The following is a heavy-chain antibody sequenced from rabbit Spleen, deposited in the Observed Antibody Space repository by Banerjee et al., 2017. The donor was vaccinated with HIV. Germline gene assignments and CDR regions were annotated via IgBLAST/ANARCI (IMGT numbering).Heavy chain of an antibody. V-gene: IGHV1S45*01. CDR2: IYGGSSDST. CDR3: ARDTSSSFSSYGMDL. CDR1: GFSFSFSYW. J-gene: IGHJ6*01. D-gene: IGHD1-1*01. Sequence: QEQLEESGGALVKPGASLTLTCKASGFSFSFSYWICWVRQAPGKGLEWIACIYGGSSDSTYYASWAKGRFTISKTSSTTVTLQMTSLTAADTATYFCARDTSSSFSSYGMDLWGPGTLVTVS.